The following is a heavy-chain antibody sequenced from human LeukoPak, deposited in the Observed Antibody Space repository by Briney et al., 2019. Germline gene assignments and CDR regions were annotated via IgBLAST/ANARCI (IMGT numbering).Heavy chain of an antibody. CDR1: GFTFRTYW. Sequence: GGSLRLSCAASGFTFRTYWMHWVRQAPGKGLEWVSAISGSGGSTYYADSVKGRFTISRDNSKNTLYLQMNSLRAEDTAVYYCAKGRFLEWLPGNWFDPWGQGTLVTVSS. CDR2: ISGSGGST. J-gene: IGHJ5*02. D-gene: IGHD3-3*01. CDR3: AKGRFLEWLPGNWFDP. V-gene: IGHV3-23*01.